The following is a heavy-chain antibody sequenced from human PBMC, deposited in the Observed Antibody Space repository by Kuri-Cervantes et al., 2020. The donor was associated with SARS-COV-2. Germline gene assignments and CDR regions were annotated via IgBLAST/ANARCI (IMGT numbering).Heavy chain of an antibody. J-gene: IGHJ4*02. Sequence: SETLSLTCAVYGGSFSGYYWSWIRQPPGKGLEWIGEINHSRSTNYNPSLKTRVTISVNTSKNQFSLKLSSVTAADTAVYYCARVGAGVCSSASCYSRAFDYWGQGTLVTVSS. V-gene: IGHV4-34*01. D-gene: IGHD2-2*02. CDR1: GGSFSGYY. CDR3: ARVGAGVCSSASCYSRAFDY. CDR2: INHSRST.